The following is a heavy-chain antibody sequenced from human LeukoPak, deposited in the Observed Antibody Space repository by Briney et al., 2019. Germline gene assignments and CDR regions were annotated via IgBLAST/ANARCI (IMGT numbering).Heavy chain of an antibody. J-gene: IGHJ5*02. CDR3: ARVRSGWFDP. CDR2: IYYSRST. Sequence: SETLSLTCTVSGGSISSNYWSWVRRPPGKGLEWIGYIYYSRSTNYNPSLKSRVTISVDTPKNQFSLKLSSVTAADTAVYYCARVRSGWFDPWGQGTLVTVSS. D-gene: IGHD3-10*01. CDR1: GGSISSNY. V-gene: IGHV4-59*01.